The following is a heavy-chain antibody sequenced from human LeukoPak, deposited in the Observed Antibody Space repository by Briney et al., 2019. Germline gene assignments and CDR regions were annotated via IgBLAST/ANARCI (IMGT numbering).Heavy chain of an antibody. D-gene: IGHD3-22*01. CDR2: IKSKTDGGTT. V-gene: IGHV3-15*01. CDR1: GFTFSHAW. Sequence: GGSLRLSCAASGFTFSHAWMSWVRQAPGKGLEWVGRIKSKTDGGTTDYAAPVKGRFTISRDDSKNTLYLQMNSLKTEDTAVYYCTTSALLRSPLDYWGQGTLVTVSS. J-gene: IGHJ4*02. CDR3: TTSALLRSPLDY.